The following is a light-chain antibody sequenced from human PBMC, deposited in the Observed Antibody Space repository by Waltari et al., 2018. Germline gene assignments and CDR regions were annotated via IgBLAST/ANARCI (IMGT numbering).Light chain of an antibody. J-gene: IGKJ2*01. CDR1: QSIGIY. Sequence: DIQMTHSPSSLSASVDDRVPITCRASQSIGIYLNWYQQKPGKAPNLLIYGASTLQSGVPSRFTGSGSGTDFTLTISSLQPEDFATFYCQQSYGTPYTFGQGTQLEIK. V-gene: IGKV1-39*01. CDR3: QQSYGTPYT. CDR2: GAS.